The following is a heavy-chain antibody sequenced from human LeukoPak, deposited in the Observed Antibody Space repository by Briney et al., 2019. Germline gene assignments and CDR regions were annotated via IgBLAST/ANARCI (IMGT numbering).Heavy chain of an antibody. Sequence: ASVKVSCKASGYTFTSYYMHWVRQAPGQGLEWMGRINPNSGGTNYAQKFQGRVTMTRDTSISTAYMELSRLRSDDTAVYYCARDQDSSSWVYYYYYGMDVWGQGTTVTVSS. CDR2: INPNSGGT. CDR1: GYTFTSYY. J-gene: IGHJ6*02. V-gene: IGHV1-2*06. CDR3: ARDQDSSSWVYYYYYGMDV. D-gene: IGHD6-13*01.